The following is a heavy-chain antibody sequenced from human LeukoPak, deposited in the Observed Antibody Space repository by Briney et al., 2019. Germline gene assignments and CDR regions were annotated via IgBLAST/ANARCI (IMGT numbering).Heavy chain of an antibody. CDR2: IRYDGSNK. D-gene: IGHD1-1*01. CDR1: GFTFSSYG. Sequence: GGSLRLSCAASGFTFSSYGMHWVRQAPGKGLEWVAFIRYDGSNKYYADSVKGRFTISRDNSKNTLYLQMNSLRAEDTAVYYCGRVGNWNDRGDYWGQGTLVTVSS. J-gene: IGHJ4*02. CDR3: GRVGNWNDRGDY. V-gene: IGHV3-30*02.